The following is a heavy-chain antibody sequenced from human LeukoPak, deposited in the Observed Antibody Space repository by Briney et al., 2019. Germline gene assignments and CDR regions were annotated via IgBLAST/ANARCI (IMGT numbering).Heavy chain of an antibody. D-gene: IGHD1-26*01. CDR1: GGSISSYY. J-gene: IGHJ4*02. V-gene: IGHV4-59*01. CDR3: ARETEWELLGGQYFDY. CDR2: IYYSGST. Sequence: SETLSLTCTVSGGSISSYYWSWIRQPPGKGLELIGYIYYSGSTNYNPSLRSRATISVDTSKNQFSLKLTSVTAADTAVYYCARETEWELLGGQYFDYWGQGTLVTVSS.